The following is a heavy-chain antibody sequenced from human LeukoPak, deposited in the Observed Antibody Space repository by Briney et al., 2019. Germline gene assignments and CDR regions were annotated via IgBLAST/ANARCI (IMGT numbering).Heavy chain of an antibody. CDR1: GFTFSSYA. CDR2: ISGSGGST. CDR3: ANTIYSGSYFDY. Sequence: GGSLRLSCAASGFTFSSYAMSWVRQAPGKGLEWISAISGSGGSTYYADSVKGRFTISRDNSKNTLYLQMNSLRAEGTAVYYCANTIYSGSYFDYWGQGTLVTVSS. V-gene: IGHV3-23*01. D-gene: IGHD1-26*01. J-gene: IGHJ4*02.